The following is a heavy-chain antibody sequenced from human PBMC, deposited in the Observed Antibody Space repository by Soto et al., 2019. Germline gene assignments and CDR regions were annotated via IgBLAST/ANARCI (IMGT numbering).Heavy chain of an antibody. D-gene: IGHD2-2*01. V-gene: IGHV4-4*02. CDR3: ARLGYDTRLNYMYFDC. CDR1: GVSLTRGNW. Sequence: SATLSLTCAVSGVSLTRGNWWTWVRQSPQRGLEYIGEIFHDGTANYYPSFERRVAMSVDTSRNQFSLKLTSVTAADTAVYFCARLGYDTRLNYMYFDCWGQGTLVTVSS. CDR2: IFHDGTA. J-gene: IGHJ4*02.